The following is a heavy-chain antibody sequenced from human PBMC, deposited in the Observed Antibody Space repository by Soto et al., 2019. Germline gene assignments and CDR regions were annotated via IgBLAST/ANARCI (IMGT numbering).Heavy chain of an antibody. CDR2: IYYIGTT. V-gene: IGHV4-30-4*01. CDR1: GDSMGSGDYY. D-gene: IGHD3-10*01. Sequence: QVQLQESGPGLVKPSQTLSLTCTVSGDSMGSGDYYWTWIRQPPGKGLEWIGYIYYIGTTFYNPSLESRVNISIDTSKSHFSLRLTSVTAADPAVYYCSRGSTYYGFLTWGQGTLVTVSS. CDR3: SRGSTYYGFLT. J-gene: IGHJ5*02.